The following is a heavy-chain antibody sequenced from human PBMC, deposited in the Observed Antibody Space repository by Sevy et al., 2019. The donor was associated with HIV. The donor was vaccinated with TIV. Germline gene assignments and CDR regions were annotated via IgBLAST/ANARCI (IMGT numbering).Heavy chain of an antibody. V-gene: IGHV4-31*03. CDR1: GGSISSGGYY. CDR3: ARGPGAERDDILTGWIP. J-gene: IGHJ5*02. CDR2: IYYSGST. D-gene: IGHD3-9*01. Sequence: SETLSLTCTVSGGSISSGGYYWSWIRQHPGKGLEWIGYIYYSGSTYYNPSLKSRVTISVDTFKNQFSLKLSSVTAADTAVYYCARGPGAERDDILTGWIPWGQGTLVTVSS.